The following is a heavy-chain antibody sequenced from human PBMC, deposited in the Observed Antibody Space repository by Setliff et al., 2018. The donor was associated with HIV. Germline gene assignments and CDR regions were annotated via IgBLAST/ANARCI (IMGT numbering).Heavy chain of an antibody. CDR1: GLIFSSYE. D-gene: IGHD3-16*01. CDR2: IGGHGSII. CDR3: AAVPWGHSSLIIDH. Sequence: GGSLRLSCAASGLIFSSYEMNWVRQAPGKGLEWISFIGGHGSIIHYADSVKRRFTISRDNAKDSVYLQMHSLRVEDTAVYYCAAVPWGHSSLIIDHWGQGTPVTVSS. J-gene: IGHJ4*02. V-gene: IGHV3-48*03.